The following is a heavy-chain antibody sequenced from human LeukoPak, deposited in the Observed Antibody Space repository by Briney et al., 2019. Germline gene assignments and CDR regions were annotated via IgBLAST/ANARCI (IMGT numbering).Heavy chain of an antibody. V-gene: IGHV5-51*01. CDR2: IYPGDSDT. CDR1: EYSSTSYW. J-gene: IGHJ4*02. CDR3: ARHLVLDYFAY. Sequence: GESLKISCKGSEYSSTSYWIGGVRQMPGKGLEWMGIIYPGDSDTRYSPSFQGQVTISADKSISTAYLQWSSLKASDTAMYYRARHLVLDYFAYWGQGTLVTVCS.